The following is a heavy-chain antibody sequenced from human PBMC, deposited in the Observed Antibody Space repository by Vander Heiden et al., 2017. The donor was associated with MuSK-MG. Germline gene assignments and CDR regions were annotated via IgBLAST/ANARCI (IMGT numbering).Heavy chain of an antibody. D-gene: IGHD3-22*01. CDR2: IIPIFGTE. J-gene: IGHJ3*02. CDR1: GGTFSSYA. Sequence: QVQLVQSGAEVKKPGYSVKVSCKASGGTFSSYALSWVRQAPGQGLGWMGGIIPIFGTENYAQKFQGRVTITADESTSTAYMELSSLRSEDTAVYYCARQSDYYDSSGYYRYDAFDIWGQGTMVTVSS. CDR3: ARQSDYYDSSGYYRYDAFDI. V-gene: IGHV1-69*01.